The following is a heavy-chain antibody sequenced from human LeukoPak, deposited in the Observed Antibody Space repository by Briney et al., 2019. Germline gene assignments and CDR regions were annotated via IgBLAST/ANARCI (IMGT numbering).Heavy chain of an antibody. CDR2: IYYSGST. V-gene: IGHV4-39*01. D-gene: IGHD2-2*01. J-gene: IGHJ5*02. CDR1: GGSISSSSYY. Sequence: PSETLSLTCTVSGGSISSSSYYWGWIRQPTGKRLEWIGSIYYSGSTYYNPSLKSRVTISVDTSKNQFSLKLSSVTAADTAVYYCARHPGDIVVVRYWFDPWGQGTLVTVSS. CDR3: ARHPGDIVVVRYWFDP.